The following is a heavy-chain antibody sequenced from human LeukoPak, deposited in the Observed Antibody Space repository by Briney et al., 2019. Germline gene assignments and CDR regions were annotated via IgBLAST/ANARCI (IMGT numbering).Heavy chain of an antibody. D-gene: IGHD6-13*01. J-gene: IGHJ4*02. CDR2: IKNDGTSP. CDR1: GFTFGSFW. CDR3: ARDTGSGFYHSAAAGTFDY. Sequence: GGSLRLSCAASGFTFGSFWMHWVRQAPGKGLVWVARIKNDGTSPTYADSVKGRFTISRDNAKNTLYLQTNNLRAEDTAVYYCARDTGSGFYHSAAAGTFDYWGQGTLVTVSS. V-gene: IGHV3-74*01.